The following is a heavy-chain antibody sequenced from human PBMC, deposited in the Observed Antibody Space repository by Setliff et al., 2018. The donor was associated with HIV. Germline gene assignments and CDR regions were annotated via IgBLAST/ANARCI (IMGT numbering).Heavy chain of an antibody. Sequence: SETLSLTCTVSGGSISSSRYYWGWIRQPPGMGLEWIGSIYYSGITYYNPSLKSRVTISVDTSKNRFSLKLTSVTAADTAMYFCARDGGDPRYSGTYNYWGQGALVTVSS. CDR2: IYYSGIT. D-gene: IGHD1-26*01. J-gene: IGHJ4*02. V-gene: IGHV4-39*07. CDR1: GGSISSSRYY. CDR3: ARDGGDPRYSGTYNY.